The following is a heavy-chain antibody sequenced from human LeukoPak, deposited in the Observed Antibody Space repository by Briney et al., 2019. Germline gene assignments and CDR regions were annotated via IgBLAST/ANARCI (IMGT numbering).Heavy chain of an antibody. D-gene: IGHD2/OR15-2a*01. Sequence: SETLSLTCTVSGGSISSYYWSWIRQPPRKGLEWIGYIYYSGSTNYNPSLKSRVTISVDTSKNQFSLKVSSVTAADTAVYYCARCGRNNRGYYYMEDWGKGTTVTVSS. CDR1: GGSISSYY. V-gene: IGHV4-59*01. CDR3: ARCGRNNRGYYYMED. CDR2: IYYSGST. J-gene: IGHJ6*03.